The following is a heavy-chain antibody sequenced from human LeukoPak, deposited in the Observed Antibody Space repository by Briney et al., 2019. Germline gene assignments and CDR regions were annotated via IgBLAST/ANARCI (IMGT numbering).Heavy chain of an antibody. V-gene: IGHV3-23*01. Sequence: GGSLRLSCAASGFTFSSYTMSWVRQAPGKGLEWVSTIATSDGNTYYADSVKGRFTVSRDNSKNTLFLQMNSLRAEDTAVYYCAKDGGLWVSAHWGDSWGRGTLVTVSS. J-gene: IGHJ5*01. CDR1: GFTFSSYT. CDR3: AKDGGLWVSAHWGDS. D-gene: IGHD3-16*01. CDR2: IATSDGNT.